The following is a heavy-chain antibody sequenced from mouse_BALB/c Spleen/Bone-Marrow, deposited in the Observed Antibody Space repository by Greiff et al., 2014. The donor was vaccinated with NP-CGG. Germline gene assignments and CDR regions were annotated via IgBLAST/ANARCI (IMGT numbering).Heavy chain of an antibody. D-gene: IGHD2-2*01. CDR3: ARSLYGYDWYFDV. V-gene: IGHV1-14*01. J-gene: IGHJ1*01. Sequence: EVKLMESGPELVKPEASVKMSCKASGYTFTSYVMHWVKQKPGQGLEWIGYINPYNDGTKYNEKFKGKATLTSDKSSSTAYMELSSLTSEDSAVYYCARSLYGYDWYFDVWGAGTTVTVSS. CDR2: INPYNDGT. CDR1: GYTFTSYV.